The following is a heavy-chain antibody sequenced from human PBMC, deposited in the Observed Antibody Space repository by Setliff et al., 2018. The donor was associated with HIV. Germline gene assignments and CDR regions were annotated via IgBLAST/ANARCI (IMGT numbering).Heavy chain of an antibody. J-gene: IGHJ3*02. CDR2: LIPILGIA. Sequence: SVKVSCKASGGAFSGYALSWARQAPGQGLEWMGGLIPILGIAQYAQKFHGRVTISADTSTTTAYLEVSSLRSEDTAVYYCAKGYYHDSRGYPTGPAFDIWGQGTMVTVS. D-gene: IGHD3-22*01. CDR3: AKGYYHDSRGYPTGPAFDI. V-gene: IGHV1-69*10. CDR1: GGAFSGYA.